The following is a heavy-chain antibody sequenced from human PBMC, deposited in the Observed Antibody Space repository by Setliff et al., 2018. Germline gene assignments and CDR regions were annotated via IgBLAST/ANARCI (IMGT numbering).Heavy chain of an antibody. Sequence: ASVKVSCKASGYTFTNYGFTWVRQAPGQGLEWMGMIITNTGKTSYPKKFQGRVTMTTDTSPGTGYMELRSLTYDDTTVYFCARFGGSCSSSSCYASDLGDQGTMVTVSS. CDR1: GYTFTNYG. J-gene: IGHJ3*01. V-gene: IGHV1-18*01. D-gene: IGHD2-2*01. CDR3: ARFGGSCSSSSCYASDL. CDR2: IITNTGKT.